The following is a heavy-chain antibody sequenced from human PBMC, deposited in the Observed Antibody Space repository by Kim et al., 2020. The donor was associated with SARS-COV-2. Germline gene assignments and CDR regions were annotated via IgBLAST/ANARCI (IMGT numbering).Heavy chain of an antibody. J-gene: IGHJ6*02. Sequence: GGSLRLSCAASGFTFSSYSMNWVRQAPGKGLEWVSSISSSSSYIYYADSVKGRFTISRDNAKNSLYLQMNSLRAEDTAVYYCARLAGPRKGNGMDVWGQGTTVTVSS. D-gene: IGHD6-13*01. V-gene: IGHV3-21*01. CDR2: ISSSSSYI. CDR1: GFTFSSYS. CDR3: ARLAGPRKGNGMDV.